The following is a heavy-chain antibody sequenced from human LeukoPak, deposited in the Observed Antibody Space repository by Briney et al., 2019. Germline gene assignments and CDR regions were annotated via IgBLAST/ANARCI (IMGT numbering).Heavy chain of an antibody. CDR3: ARFIAVAGTVEY. Sequence: SETLSLTCTVSGDSISNSSYYWGWIRQPPGKGLEWIGSIYYSGSTYYNPSLKSRVIISVDTSKNQFSLKLSSVTAADTALYYCARFIAVAGTVEYWGQGTLVTVSS. CDR1: GDSISNSSYY. J-gene: IGHJ4*02. V-gene: IGHV4-39*01. CDR2: IYYSGST. D-gene: IGHD6-19*01.